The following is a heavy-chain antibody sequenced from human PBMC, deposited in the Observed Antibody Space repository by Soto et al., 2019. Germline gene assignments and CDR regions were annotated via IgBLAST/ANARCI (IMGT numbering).Heavy chain of an antibody. Sequence: QVQLQESGPGLVKPSETLSLTCTVSGGSISSYYWSWIRQPPGKGLEWIGYIYYSGSTNYNPSLKSRVTISVDTDKNQFSRKLSSVTAADTAVYYWASTTVTGYYYGMDVWGQGTTVTVSS. CDR3: ASTTVTGYYYGMDV. CDR2: IYYSGST. J-gene: IGHJ6*02. CDR1: GGSISSYY. V-gene: IGHV4-59*01. D-gene: IGHD4-17*01.